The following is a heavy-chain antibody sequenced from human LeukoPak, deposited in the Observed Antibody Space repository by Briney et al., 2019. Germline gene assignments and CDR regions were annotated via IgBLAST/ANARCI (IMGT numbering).Heavy chain of an antibody. CDR2: MIPIFGTA. Sequence: ASVKVSCKASGGTFSSYAISWVRQAPGQGLEWMGGMIPIFGTATYAQKFQGRVTITTDESTSAAYMELSSLRSEDTAVYYCARAVARGSSVFLSGFGDEVWFDPWGQGTLVTVSS. CDR1: GGTFSSYA. CDR3: ARAVARGSSVFLSGFGDEVWFDP. V-gene: IGHV1-69*05. J-gene: IGHJ5*02. D-gene: IGHD6-25*01.